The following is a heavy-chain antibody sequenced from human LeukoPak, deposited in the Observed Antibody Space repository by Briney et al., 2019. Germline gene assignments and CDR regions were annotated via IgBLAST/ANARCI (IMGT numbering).Heavy chain of an antibody. J-gene: IGHJ4*02. V-gene: IGHV4-39*07. D-gene: IGHD2-2*01. CDR2: IYYGGST. CDR3: ARVKGPAVFDY. Sequence: SETLSLTCTVSGGSISSSSYYWGWIRQPPGKGLEWIGSIYYGGSTYYNPSLKSRVTISVDTSKNQVSLQLTSVTAAATAVNYCARVKGPAVFDYWGQRTLVTVSS. CDR1: GGSISSSSYY.